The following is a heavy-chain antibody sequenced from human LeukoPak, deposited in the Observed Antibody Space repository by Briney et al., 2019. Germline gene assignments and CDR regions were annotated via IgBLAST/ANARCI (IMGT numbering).Heavy chain of an antibody. CDR2: ISDSGGDT. V-gene: IGHV3-64D*06. D-gene: IGHD6-13*01. CDR1: KFTFSNYG. CDR3: VKAAGSWYGYFDY. J-gene: IGHJ4*02. Sequence: PGRSLRLSCAASKFTFSNYGMHWVRQAPGKGLEYVSTISDSGGDTNYADSVKGRFTISRDNSKNTLYLQMSSLRPEDTAVYYCVKAAGSWYGYFDYWGQGTLVTVSS.